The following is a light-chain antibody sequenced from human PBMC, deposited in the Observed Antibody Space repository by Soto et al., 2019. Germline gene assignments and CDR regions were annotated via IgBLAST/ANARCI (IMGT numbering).Light chain of an antibody. CDR3: CSYAGSSTLV. J-gene: IGLJ3*02. CDR2: EDS. Sequence: QSALTQPASVSGSPGQSITISCTGTSSDVGSYNLVSWYQQHPGKAPKFMIYEDSKRPSGVSNRFSGSKSGNTASLTISGLQADDESDYYCCSYAGSSTLVFGGGTKLTVL. CDR1: SSDVGSYNL. V-gene: IGLV2-23*01.